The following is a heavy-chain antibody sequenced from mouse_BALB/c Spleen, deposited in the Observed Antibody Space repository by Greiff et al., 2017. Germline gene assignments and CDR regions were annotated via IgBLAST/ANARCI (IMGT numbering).Heavy chain of an antibody. Sequence: QVQLQQPGAELVKPGASVKMSCKASGYTFTSYNMHWVKQTPGQGLEWIGAIYPGNGDTSYNQKFKGKATLTADKSSSTAYMQLSSLTSEDSAVYYCARGYGSSYWYFDVWGAGTTVTVSS. CDR3: ARGYGSSYWYFDV. D-gene: IGHD1-1*01. CDR1: GYTFTSYN. J-gene: IGHJ1*01. CDR2: IYPGNGDT. V-gene: IGHV1-12*01.